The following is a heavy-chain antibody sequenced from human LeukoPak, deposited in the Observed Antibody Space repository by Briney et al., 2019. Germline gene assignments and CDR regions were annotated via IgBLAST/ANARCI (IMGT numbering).Heavy chain of an antibody. J-gene: IGHJ6*02. D-gene: IGHD6-13*01. Sequence: PGGSLRLSCAASGFTVSSNYMSWVRQAPGKGLEWVSVIYSGGSTYYADSVKGRFTISRDNSKNTLYLQMNSLRAEDTAVYYCARDWGSSSWYVSGGPRGMDVWGQGTTVTVSS. CDR3: ARDWGSSSWYVSGGPRGMDV. CDR2: IYSGGST. CDR1: GFTVSSNY. V-gene: IGHV3-53*01.